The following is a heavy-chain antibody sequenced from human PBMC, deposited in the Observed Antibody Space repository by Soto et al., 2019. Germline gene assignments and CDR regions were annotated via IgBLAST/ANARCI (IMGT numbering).Heavy chain of an antibody. CDR3: ARFVRSCSGTTCYARADV. CDR1: GGCVWIDTDH. CDR2: IYSSGST. Sequence: SDSLSLTCTVSGGCVWIDTDHWTWIRQPPGKRLEWIGFIYSSGSTNYNPSLKSRVTMSVDTSKNQFSLKLRSVIVADTAVYHCARFVRSCSGTTCYARADVWGQGTTVTVSS. J-gene: IGHJ6*02. D-gene: IGHD2-2*01. V-gene: IGHV4-61*01.